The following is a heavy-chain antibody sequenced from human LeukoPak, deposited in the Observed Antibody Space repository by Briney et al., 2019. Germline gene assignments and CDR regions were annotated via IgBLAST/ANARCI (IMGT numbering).Heavy chain of an antibody. Sequence: GGSLRLSCAASGFTFSSYAMNWVRQAPGKGLEWVANIKQDGSEKYYVDSVKGRFTISRDNAKNSLYLQMNSLRAEDTAVYYCARWRFLNDWGQGTLVTVSS. CDR2: IKQDGSEK. D-gene: IGHD3-3*01. CDR3: ARWRFLND. CDR1: GFTFSSYA. J-gene: IGHJ4*02. V-gene: IGHV3-7*05.